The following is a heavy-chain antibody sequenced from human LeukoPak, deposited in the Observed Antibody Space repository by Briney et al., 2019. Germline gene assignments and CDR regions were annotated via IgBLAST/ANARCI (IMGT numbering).Heavy chain of an antibody. Sequence: GGSLRLSCAASGLTFSNNWMTWVRQAPGKGLEWVATIKNDGSEKNYVDSVKGRFTISRDNAKNSLYLQMSGLRAEDTAVYFCATADWFSFDFWGQGTLVTVSS. J-gene: IGHJ4*02. V-gene: IGHV3-7*04. CDR2: IKNDGSEK. CDR3: ATADWFSFDF. D-gene: IGHD3-9*01. CDR1: GLTFSNNW.